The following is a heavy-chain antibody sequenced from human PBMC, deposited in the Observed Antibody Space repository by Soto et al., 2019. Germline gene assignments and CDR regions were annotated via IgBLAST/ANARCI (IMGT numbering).Heavy chain of an antibody. Sequence: GASVKVSCKASGYTFTGYYMHWVRQAPGQGLEWMGWINPNSGGTNYAQKFQGRVTMTRDTSISTAYMELSRLRSDDTAVYYCARLSCSGGSCPGGYYYYYGMDVWGQGTTVTVSS. CDR2: INPNSGGT. D-gene: IGHD2-15*01. CDR3: ARLSCSGGSCPGGYYYYYGMDV. V-gene: IGHV1-2*02. CDR1: GYTFTGYY. J-gene: IGHJ6*02.